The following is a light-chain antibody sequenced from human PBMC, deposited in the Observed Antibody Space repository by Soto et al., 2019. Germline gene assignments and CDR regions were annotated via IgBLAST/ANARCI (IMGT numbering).Light chain of an antibody. J-gene: IGKJ1*01. CDR1: QSVSSSY. CDR3: QQYGSSPRT. CDR2: GAS. V-gene: IGKV3-20*01. Sequence: EIVLTQSPGTLSLSPGERATLSCSASQSVSSSYLAWYQQKPGQAPRLLIYGASSRATGIPDRFSGSGSGTDFTLTISRLEPEDFAVYYCQQYGSSPRTFGQGTKVDIE.